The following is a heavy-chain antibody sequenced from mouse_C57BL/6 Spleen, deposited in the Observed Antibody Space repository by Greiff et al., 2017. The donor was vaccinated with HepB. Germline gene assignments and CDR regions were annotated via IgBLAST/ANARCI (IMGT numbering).Heavy chain of an antibody. CDR2: IDPSDSYT. V-gene: IGHV1-59*01. CDR3: AREGRSSYDNACAMDY. D-gene: IGHD2-4*01. Sequence: VQLQQPGAELVRPGTSVKLSCKASGYTFTSYWVHWVKQRPGQGLEWIGVIDPSDSYTNYNQKFKGKATLTVDTSSDTAYMQLSSLTSEQSAVYYCAREGRSSYDNACAMDYWGQGTSVTVSS. CDR1: GYTFTSYW. J-gene: IGHJ4*01.